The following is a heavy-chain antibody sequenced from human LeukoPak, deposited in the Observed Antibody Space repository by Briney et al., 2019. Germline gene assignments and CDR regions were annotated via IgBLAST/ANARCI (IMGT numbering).Heavy chain of an antibody. D-gene: IGHD6-13*01. Sequence: GGSLRLSRAASGFTFSSYWMSWVRQAPGKGLGWVANIKQDGSEKYYVDSVKGRFTISRDNAKNSLYLQMNSLRAEDTAVYYCARATAAAAYFDYWGQGTLVTVSS. CDR2: IKQDGSEK. J-gene: IGHJ4*02. CDR3: ARATAAAAYFDY. CDR1: GFTFSSYW. V-gene: IGHV3-7*01.